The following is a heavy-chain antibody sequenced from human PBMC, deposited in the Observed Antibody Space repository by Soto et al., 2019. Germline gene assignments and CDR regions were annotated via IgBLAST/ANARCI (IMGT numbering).Heavy chain of an antibody. CDR1: GYTFTGYY. CDR2: INPNSGGT. J-gene: IGHJ3*02. CDR3: AREIRPYGGDAFDI. Sequence: KISCKASGYTFTGYYMHWVRQAPGQGLEWMGWINPNSGGTNYAQKFQGWVTMTRDTSISTAYMELSRLRSDDTAVYYCAREIRPYGGDAFDIWGQGTMVTVSS. V-gene: IGHV1-2*04. D-gene: IGHD4-17*01.